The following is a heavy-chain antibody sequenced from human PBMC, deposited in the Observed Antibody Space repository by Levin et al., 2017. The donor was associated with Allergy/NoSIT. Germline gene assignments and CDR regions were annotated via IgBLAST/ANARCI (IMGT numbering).Heavy chain of an antibody. Sequence: NPSETLSLTCTVSGGSVSSGSYYWSWIRQPPGKGLEWIGYIYYSGSTNSNPSLKSRVTISVDTSKNQFSLKLTSVTAADTAVYYCAASRVVITDFDAFDIWGQGTMVTVSS. CDR2: IYYSGST. CDR1: GGSVSSGSYY. CDR3: AASRVVITDFDAFDI. D-gene: IGHD3-22*01. V-gene: IGHV4-61*01. J-gene: IGHJ3*02.